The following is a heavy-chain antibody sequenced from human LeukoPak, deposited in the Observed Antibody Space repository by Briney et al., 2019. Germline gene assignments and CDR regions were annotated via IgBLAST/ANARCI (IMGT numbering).Heavy chain of an antibody. CDR1: GFIFSSYG. J-gene: IGHJ6*02. Sequence: GGSLRLSCAASGFIFSSYGMHWVRQAPGKGLEWVAVIWYDGSNKYYADSVKGRFTISRDNFKNTLYLQMNSLRADDTAVYHCARDGKWLVEGYYYYGMDVWGQGTTVTVSS. D-gene: IGHD6-19*01. CDR2: IWYDGSNK. V-gene: IGHV3-33*01. CDR3: ARDGKWLVEGYYYYGMDV.